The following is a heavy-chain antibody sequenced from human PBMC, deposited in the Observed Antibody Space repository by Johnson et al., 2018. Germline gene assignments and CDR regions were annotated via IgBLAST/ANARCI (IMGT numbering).Heavy chain of an antibody. Sequence: VQLVESGGGLVQXGRSLRLSCTASGFTFGHYTMSWFRQAPGKGLEWVSFIRAEAFGGTTEYAASVKGRFSISRDDSKSIAYLQMNSLKTEDTAVYYCTRGRIGAHHDAFDIWGQGTMVTVSS. CDR1: GFTFGHYT. CDR3: TRGRIGAHHDAFDI. V-gene: IGHV3-49*03. CDR2: IRAEAFGGTT. D-gene: IGHD3-16*01. J-gene: IGHJ3*02.